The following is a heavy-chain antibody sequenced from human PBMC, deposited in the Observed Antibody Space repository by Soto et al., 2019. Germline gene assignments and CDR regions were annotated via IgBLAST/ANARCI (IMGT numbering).Heavy chain of an antibody. J-gene: IGHJ4*02. V-gene: IGHV3-72*01. CDR2: SRDKPQGYST. Sequence: GGSLRLSCAGAAVTLSYHYIDWVRQAPGKGLEWVGRSRDKPQGYSTTYAASVKGRFTASRDESKNSAYLQMNSLKTEDTAVYYCVRATYFSDSSGYTRCLDYWGQGTLVTVSS. CDR1: AVTLSYHY. D-gene: IGHD3-22*01. CDR3: VRATYFSDSSGYTRCLDY.